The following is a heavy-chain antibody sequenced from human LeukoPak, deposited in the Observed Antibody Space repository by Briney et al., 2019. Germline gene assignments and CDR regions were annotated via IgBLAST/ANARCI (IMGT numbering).Heavy chain of an antibody. V-gene: IGHV4-34*01. CDR1: GGSFSGYY. J-gene: IGHJ5*02. CDR3: ARGRITMIVVVTDNWFDP. Sequence: SETLSLTCAAYGGSFSGYYWSWIRQPPGKGLEWIGEINHSGSTNYNPSLKSRVTISVDTSKNQFSLKLSSVTAADTAVYYCARGRITMIVVVTDNWFDPWGQGTLVTVSS. D-gene: IGHD3-22*01. CDR2: INHSGST.